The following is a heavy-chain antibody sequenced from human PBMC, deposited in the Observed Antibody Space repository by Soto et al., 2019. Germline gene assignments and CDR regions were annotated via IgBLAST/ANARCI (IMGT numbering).Heavy chain of an antibody. CDR3: ARDRATVTEKYYFDL. J-gene: IGHJ2*01. D-gene: IGHD4-17*01. V-gene: IGHV1-18*01. CDR2: ISAYNGNT. CDR1: GYTFTSYG. Sequence: QVQLVQSGAEVKKPGASVKVSCKASGYTFTSYGISWVRQAPGQGLEWMGWISAYNGNTHYAQKLQGRVTMTTDTATSKAYLELRSLRSDDTAVYYCARDRATVTEKYYFDLWGRGTLVTVSS.